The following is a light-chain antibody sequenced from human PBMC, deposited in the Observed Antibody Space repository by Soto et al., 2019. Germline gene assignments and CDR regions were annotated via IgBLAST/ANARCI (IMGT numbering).Light chain of an antibody. CDR3: QQYNNWPRT. Sequence: EIVMTQSPATLSVSPGERATLSCRASQSVGSNLAWYHQKPGQAPRVLIYGASTRATGIPARFSGSGSGTELTLTISSLQSEDFAIYYCQQYNNWPRTFGQGTKVEIK. J-gene: IGKJ1*01. CDR1: QSVGSN. V-gene: IGKV3-15*01. CDR2: GAS.